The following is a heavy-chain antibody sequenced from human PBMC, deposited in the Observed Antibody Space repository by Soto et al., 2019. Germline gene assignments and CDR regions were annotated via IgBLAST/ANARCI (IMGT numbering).Heavy chain of an antibody. J-gene: IGHJ6*03. V-gene: IGHV1-2*04. CDR1: GYTFTGYY. CDR3: ARGWAIFGVVIHYYYYMDV. D-gene: IGHD3-3*01. CDR2: INPNSGGT. Sequence: ASVKVSCKASGYTFTGYYMHWVRQAPGQGLEWMGWINPNSGGTNYAQKFQGWVTMTRDTSISTAYMELSRLRSDDTAVYYCARGWAIFGVVIHYYYYMDVWGKGTTVTVSS.